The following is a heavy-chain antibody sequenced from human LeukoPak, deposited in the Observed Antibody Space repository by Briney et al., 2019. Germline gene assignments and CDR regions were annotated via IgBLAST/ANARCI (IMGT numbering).Heavy chain of an antibody. CDR2: INPSGGST. D-gene: IGHD3-9*01. CDR3: ARRANYDILTGTTGGYYYYMDV. J-gene: IGHJ6*03. Sequence: ASVKVSCKASGYTFTSYCMHWVRQAPGQGLEWMGIINPSGGSTSYAQKFQGRVTMTRDMSTSTVYTELSSLRSEDTAVYYCARRANYDILTGTTGGYYYYMDVWGKGTTVTVSS. CDR1: GYTFTSYC. V-gene: IGHV1-46*01.